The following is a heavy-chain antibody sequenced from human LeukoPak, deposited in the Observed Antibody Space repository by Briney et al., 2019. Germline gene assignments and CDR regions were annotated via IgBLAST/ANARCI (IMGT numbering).Heavy chain of an antibody. CDR1: GGSISSSSYY. J-gene: IGHJ5*02. D-gene: IGHD6-13*01. CDR3: ARIAAAGKNWFDP. CDR2: IYYSGST. V-gene: IGHV4-39*01. Sequence: SETLSLTCTVSGGSISSSSYYLGWIRQPPGKGLEWIGSIYYSGSTYYNPSLKSRVTISVDTSKNQFSLKLSSVTAADTAVYYCARIAAAGKNWFDPWGQGTLVTVSS.